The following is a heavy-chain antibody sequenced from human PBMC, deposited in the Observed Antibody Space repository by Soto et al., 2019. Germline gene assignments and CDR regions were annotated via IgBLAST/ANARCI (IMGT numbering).Heavy chain of an antibody. V-gene: IGHV1-69*01. CDR1: GGTFSSYA. D-gene: IGHD2-2*01. CDR3: AANHRGYIVVVPAALWKSHCFDP. CDR2: IIPIFGTA. Sequence: QVQLVQSGAEVKKPGAAVKVSCKASGGTFSSYAISWVRQAPGQGLEWMRGIIPIFGTANYAQKFQGRVTITADESTSTAEMEPSSMSSEYTAVYYCAANHRGYIVVVPAALWKSHCFDPWGQGTLVTVSS. J-gene: IGHJ5*02.